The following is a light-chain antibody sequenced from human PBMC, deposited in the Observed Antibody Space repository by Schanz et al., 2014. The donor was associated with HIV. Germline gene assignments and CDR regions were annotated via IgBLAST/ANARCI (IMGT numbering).Light chain of an antibody. J-gene: IGLJ2*01. V-gene: IGLV1-40*01. CDR3: AAWDDSLSGVL. CDR1: TSNIGAGYD. Sequence: QSVLTQPPSVSGAPGQRVSISCTGNTSNIGAGYDVHWYLQLPGSAPKLLIYGNSNRPSGVPDRFSGSKSGTSASLAISGLQSEDEADYYCAAWDDSLSGVLFGGGTKLTVL. CDR2: GNS.